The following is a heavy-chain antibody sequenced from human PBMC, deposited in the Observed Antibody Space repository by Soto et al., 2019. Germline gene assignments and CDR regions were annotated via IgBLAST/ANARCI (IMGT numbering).Heavy chain of an antibody. Sequence: QVQLEQSGAEVKKPGSSVKVSCKASGGTFRTAAVSWVRQAPGQGLEWMGGIMPVFRTPYYAQKFHGRVTITADESTSTAYMELSGLRSDDTAVYYCARDNDRPQLGGNYYYILDVWGQGTTITVSS. CDR2: IMPVFRTP. CDR3: ARDNDRPQLGGNYYYILDV. CDR1: GGTFRTAA. J-gene: IGHJ6*02. V-gene: IGHV1-69*12. D-gene: IGHD2-8*01.